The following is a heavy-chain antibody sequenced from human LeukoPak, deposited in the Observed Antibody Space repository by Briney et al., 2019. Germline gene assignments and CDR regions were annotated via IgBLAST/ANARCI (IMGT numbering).Heavy chain of an antibody. D-gene: IGHD3-22*01. CDR1: PFTLNRYG. J-gene: IGHJ4*02. V-gene: IGHV3-33*01. Sequence: PGCSLRLSCAQSPFTLNRYGMHWVRQAPRKGLAWVAVIWYDGSNKYYADSVKGRFTISGENSKNTLYLQMNSLRAEDTAVYYWARALSVYYLGYFDYWGEGTLVSV. CDR2: IWYDGSNK. CDR3: ARALSVYYLGYFDY.